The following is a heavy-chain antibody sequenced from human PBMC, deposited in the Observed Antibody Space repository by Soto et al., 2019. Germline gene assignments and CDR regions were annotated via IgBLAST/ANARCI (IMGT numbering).Heavy chain of an antibody. Sequence: EVQLVETGGDLVKPGESLRLSCATSGFTFYIAWMTWVRQAPGKGLEWVGRIRSKSDGGTTDYAAPVKDRFTIYRDDSENTLYLQMDSLKTEDTAVYYCATGGSYYASWGQGTLVTVSS. CDR3: ATGGSYYAS. J-gene: IGHJ5*02. CDR1: GFTFYIAW. D-gene: IGHD1-26*01. CDR2: IRSKSDGGTT. V-gene: IGHV3-15*01.